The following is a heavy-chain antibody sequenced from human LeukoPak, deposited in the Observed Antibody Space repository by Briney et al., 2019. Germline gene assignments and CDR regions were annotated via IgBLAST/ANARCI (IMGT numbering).Heavy chain of an antibody. CDR1: GYTFTGYD. Sequence: GASVKVSRKASGYTFTGYDINWVRQATGQGLEWMGWMNPNSGNTGYAQKFQGRVTMTRNTSISTAYMELSSLRSEDTAVYYCARDFAYIAVAGTHDAFDIWGQGTMVTVSS. CDR2: MNPNSGNT. D-gene: IGHD6-19*01. CDR3: ARDFAYIAVAGTHDAFDI. J-gene: IGHJ3*02. V-gene: IGHV1-8*01.